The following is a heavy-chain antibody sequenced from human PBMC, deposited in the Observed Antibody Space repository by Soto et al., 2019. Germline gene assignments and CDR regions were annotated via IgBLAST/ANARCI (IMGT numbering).Heavy chain of an antibody. Sequence: PSETLSLTCAVSGGSISSGCYSWSGIRQPPGKGLEWIGYIYHSGSTYYNPSLKSRVTISVDRSKNQFSLKLSSVTAADTAVYYCARVVATLGLFDYWGQGTLVTVSS. CDR1: GGSISSGCYS. CDR2: IYHSGST. D-gene: IGHD2-2*01. CDR3: ARVVATLGLFDY. J-gene: IGHJ4*02. V-gene: IGHV4-30-2*01.